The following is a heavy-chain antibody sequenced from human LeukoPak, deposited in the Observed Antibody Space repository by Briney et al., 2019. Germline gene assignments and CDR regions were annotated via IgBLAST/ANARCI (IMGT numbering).Heavy chain of an antibody. CDR1: GFTFSSYS. J-gene: IGHJ4*02. D-gene: IGHD6-13*01. Sequence: GGSLRLSCAASGFTFSSYSMNWVRQAPGKGLEWVSYISSSSTIYYADSVKGRFTISRDNAKNSLYLQMNSLRAEDTAVYYCARDRQQLVRWPYDYWGQGTLVTVSS. V-gene: IGHV3-48*01. CDR3: ARDRQQLVRWPYDY. CDR2: ISSSSTI.